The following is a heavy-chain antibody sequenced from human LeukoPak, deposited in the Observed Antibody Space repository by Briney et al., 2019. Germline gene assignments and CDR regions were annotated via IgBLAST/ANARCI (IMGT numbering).Heavy chain of an antibody. J-gene: IGHJ4*02. V-gene: IGHV3-23*01. D-gene: IGHD6-13*01. CDR3: AKVTNIAAKVPNYFDY. Sequence: GGSLRLSCAAPGFTFSSYAMSWVRQAPGKGLEWVSAISGSGGSTYYADSVKGRFTISRDNSKNTLYLQMNSLRAEDTAVYYCAKVTNIAAKVPNYFDYWGQGTLVTVSS. CDR2: ISGSGGST. CDR1: GFTFSSYA.